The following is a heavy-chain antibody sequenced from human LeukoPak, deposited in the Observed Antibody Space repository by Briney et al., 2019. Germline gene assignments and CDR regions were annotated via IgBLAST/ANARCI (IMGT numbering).Heavy chain of an antibody. CDR1: GYTFTSYD. CDR2: MNPNSGNT. V-gene: IGHV1-8*01. J-gene: IGHJ5*02. D-gene: IGHD2-15*01. CDR3: ARGIKRNVVVVAATPARWFDP. Sequence: ASVKVSCKASGYTFTSYDINWVRQATGQGLEWMGWMNPNSGNTGYAQKFQGRATMTRNTSISTAYMELSSLRSEDTAVYYCARGIKRNVVVVAATPARWFDPWGQGTLVTVSP.